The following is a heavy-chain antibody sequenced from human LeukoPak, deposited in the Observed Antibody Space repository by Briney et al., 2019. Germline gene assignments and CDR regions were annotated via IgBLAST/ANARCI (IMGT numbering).Heavy chain of an antibody. Sequence: QTGGSLRLSCAASGFSFSSYAMSWVRQAPGKGLEWVSSISGSGASTYYADSVKGRLTISRDNSKNTLYLQMNSLRAEDTAVYSCAKGGGITLVRGVTADYWGQGTLVTVSS. D-gene: IGHD3-10*01. CDR1: GFSFSSYA. V-gene: IGHV3-23*01. CDR3: AKGGGITLVRGVTADY. J-gene: IGHJ4*02. CDR2: ISGSGAST.